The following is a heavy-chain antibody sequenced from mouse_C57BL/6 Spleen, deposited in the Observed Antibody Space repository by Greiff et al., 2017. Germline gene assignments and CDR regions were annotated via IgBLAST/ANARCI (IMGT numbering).Heavy chain of an antibody. CDR1: GFTFSNYW. Sequence: EVKLMESGGGLVQPGGSMKLSCVASGFTFSNYWMNWVRQSPEKGLEWVAQIRLKSDNYATHYAESVKGRFTITSDDSKSSVYLQMNNLRAEDTGIYYCTGSTYFDVWGTGTTVTVSS. CDR3: TGSTYFDV. D-gene: IGHD2-1*01. J-gene: IGHJ1*03. CDR2: IRLKSDNYAT. V-gene: IGHV6-3*01.